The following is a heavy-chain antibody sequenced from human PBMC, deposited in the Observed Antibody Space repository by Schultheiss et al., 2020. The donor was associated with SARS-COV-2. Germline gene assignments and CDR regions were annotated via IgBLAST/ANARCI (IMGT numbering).Heavy chain of an antibody. Sequence: GGSLRLSCAASGFTFTRSALTWVRQAPGKGLEWVSSISGNGNNTHYADSVKGRFTISRGNSKNTLFLQMNILRADDTAIYYCTKGGAITIFGVVTNDYMDVWGKGTTVTVSS. J-gene: IGHJ6*03. CDR3: TKGGAITIFGVVTNDYMDV. D-gene: IGHD3-3*01. V-gene: IGHV3-23*01. CDR2: ISGNGNNT. CDR1: GFTFTRSA.